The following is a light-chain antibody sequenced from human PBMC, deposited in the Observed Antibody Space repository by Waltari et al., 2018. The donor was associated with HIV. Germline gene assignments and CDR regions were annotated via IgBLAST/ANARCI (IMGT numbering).Light chain of an antibody. J-gene: IGLJ1*01. Sequence: QSALTQPSSVSGSPGQSVTISCTGSSSDVGRHNRVSWYQQPPGTAPKLLIYEVTYRPSGVPDRFSGSKSGNTASLTISGLQAEDEADYYCSSYTSSSTYVFGTGTRVTVL. CDR2: EVT. CDR1: SSDVGRHNR. V-gene: IGLV2-18*02. CDR3: SSYTSSSTYV.